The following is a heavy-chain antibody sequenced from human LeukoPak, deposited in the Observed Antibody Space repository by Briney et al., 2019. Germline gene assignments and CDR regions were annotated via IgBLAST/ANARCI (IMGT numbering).Heavy chain of an antibody. V-gene: IGHV4-59*01. D-gene: IGHD3-22*01. J-gene: IGHJ4*02. CDR3: ARATWLPVGLYYYDSSGCYYYFDS. CDR2: IYYSGST. CDR1: GGSISSYY. Sequence: SETLSLTCTVSGGSISSYYWSWIRQPPGKGLEWIGYIYYSGSTNYNPSLKSRVTISVDTSKNQFSLKLSSVTAADTAVYYCARATWLPVGLYYYDSSGCYYYFDSWGQGTLVTVSS.